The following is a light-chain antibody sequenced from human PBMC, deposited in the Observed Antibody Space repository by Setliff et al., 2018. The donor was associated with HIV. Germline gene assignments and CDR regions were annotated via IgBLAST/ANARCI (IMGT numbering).Light chain of an antibody. V-gene: IGLV3-21*04. Sequence: SYELTQPPSVSVAPGKTARITCGGNNIGSKSVHWYQQKPGQAPVLVIYCDSDRPSGVPERFSGSNSGNTAALTISWVEAGDEADYYCQVWDSSSDHPGDVFGTGTKVTVL. CDR1: NIGSKS. CDR2: CDS. J-gene: IGLJ1*01. CDR3: QVWDSSSDHPGDV.